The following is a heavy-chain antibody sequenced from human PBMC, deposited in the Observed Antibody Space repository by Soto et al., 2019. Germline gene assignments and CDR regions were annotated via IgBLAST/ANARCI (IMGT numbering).Heavy chain of an antibody. D-gene: IGHD4-17*01. V-gene: IGHV4-59*08. CDR1: GGSISSYY. CDR2: IYYSGST. J-gene: IGHJ6*03. Sequence: SETLSLTCTVSGGSISSYYWSWIRQPPGKGLEWIGYIYYSGSTNYNPSLKSRVTISVDTSKNQFSLKLSSVTAADTAVYYCARQGGGDDYGDYDPYYYYYYMDVWGKGTTVTVSS. CDR3: ARQGGGDDYGDYDPYYYYYYMDV.